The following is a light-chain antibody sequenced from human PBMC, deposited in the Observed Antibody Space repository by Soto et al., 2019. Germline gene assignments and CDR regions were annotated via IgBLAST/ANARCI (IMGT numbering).Light chain of an antibody. J-gene: IGKJ5*01. CDR3: QQSTRWPMT. Sequence: EIVMTQSPATLSVSPGERATLSCRASQSVSSNLAWYQQKLGQPPRLLIYGASTRATGIPARFSGSGSGTEFTLTISSLQSEDFAVYYCQQSTRWPMTFGQGTRLEIK. V-gene: IGKV3-15*01. CDR2: GAS. CDR1: QSVSSN.